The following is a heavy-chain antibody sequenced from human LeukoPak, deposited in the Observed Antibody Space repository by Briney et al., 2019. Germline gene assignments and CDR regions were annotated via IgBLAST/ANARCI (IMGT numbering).Heavy chain of an antibody. CDR1: GGTFSSYA. Sequence: GASVKVSCKASGGTFSSYAISWVRQAPGQGLEWMGRIIPILGIANYAQKFQGRVTITADKSTSTAYMELSSLRSEDTAVYYCARDLPGRIQLWNHWGQGTLVTVSS. J-gene: IGHJ5*02. CDR2: IIPILGIA. D-gene: IGHD5-18*01. V-gene: IGHV1-69*04. CDR3: ARDLPGRIQLWNH.